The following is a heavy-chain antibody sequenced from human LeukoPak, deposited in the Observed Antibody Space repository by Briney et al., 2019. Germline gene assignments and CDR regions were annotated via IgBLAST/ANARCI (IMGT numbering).Heavy chain of an antibody. D-gene: IGHD1-26*01. CDR1: GYTFTGYF. CDR3: VRGIGSSLAYGMDV. V-gene: IGHV1-46*01. Sequence: ASVKVSCKASGYTFTGYFLHWGRQPPGKGLDGLGIINPSGGSTSYAQKFQGRVTMTRDTSTSTVYMELSSLRSEDTAVYYCVRGIGSSLAYGMDVWGQGTTVTVSS. J-gene: IGHJ6*02. CDR2: INPSGGST.